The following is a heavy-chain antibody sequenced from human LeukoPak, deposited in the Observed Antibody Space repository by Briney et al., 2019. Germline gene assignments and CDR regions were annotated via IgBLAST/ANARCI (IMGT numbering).Heavy chain of an antibody. V-gene: IGHV1-69*13. D-gene: IGHD6-19*01. CDR3: AGTQYSSGLYYFDY. Sequence: SVKVSCKASGGTFSGYAISWVRQAPGQGLEWMGGIIPIFGTANYAQKFQGRVTITADESTSTAYMELSSLRSEDTAVYYCAGTQYSSGLYYFDYWGQGTLVTVSS. CDR1: GGTFSGYA. J-gene: IGHJ4*02. CDR2: IIPIFGTA.